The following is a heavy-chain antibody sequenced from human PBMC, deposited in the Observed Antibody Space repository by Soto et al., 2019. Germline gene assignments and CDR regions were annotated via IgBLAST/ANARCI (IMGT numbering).Heavy chain of an antibody. V-gene: IGHV1-69*13. Sequence: ASVKVSCKASGGTFSSYAISWVRQAPGQGLEWMGGIIPIFGTANYAQKFQGRVTITADESTSTAFMELSSLRSEDTAVYYCARGSVVVTPFDYWGQGTLVTVSS. J-gene: IGHJ4*02. CDR1: GGTFSSYA. CDR2: IIPIFGTA. CDR3: ARGSVVVTPFDY. D-gene: IGHD3-22*01.